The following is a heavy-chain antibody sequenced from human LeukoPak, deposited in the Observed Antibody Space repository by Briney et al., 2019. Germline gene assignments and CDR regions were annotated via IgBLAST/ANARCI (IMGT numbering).Heavy chain of an antibody. J-gene: IGHJ4*02. CDR2: INHSGST. CDR1: GGSFSGYY. D-gene: IGHD2-2*01. Sequence: KPSETLSLTCAVYGGSFSGYYWSWIRQPPGKGLEWIGEINHSGSTYYNPSLKSRVTISVDTSKNQFSLKLSSVTAADTAVYYCASSVVVPAATRIAAAGSFDYWGQGTLVTVSS. CDR3: ASSVVVPAATRIAAAGSFDY. V-gene: IGHV4-34*01.